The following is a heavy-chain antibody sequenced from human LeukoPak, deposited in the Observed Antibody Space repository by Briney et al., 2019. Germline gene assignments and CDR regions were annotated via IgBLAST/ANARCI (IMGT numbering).Heavy chain of an antibody. CDR2: INSDGSWS. CDR1: GNYW. D-gene: IGHD2/OR15-2a*01. V-gene: IGHV3-74*01. Sequence: GGSLRLSCAASGNYWMHWVRQVPGKGLVWVSHINSDGSWSSYADSVKGRFTISKDNAKNTVYLQMNSLRAGDTAVYYCVSFYETYWGRGTLVTVSS. J-gene: IGHJ4*02. CDR3: VSFYETY.